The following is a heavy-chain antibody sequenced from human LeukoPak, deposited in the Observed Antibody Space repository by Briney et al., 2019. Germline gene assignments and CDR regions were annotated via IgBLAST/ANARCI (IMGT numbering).Heavy chain of an antibody. CDR1: GASISSSSNY. CDR2: IYYSGST. CDR3: ARLYCSGGSCYSGLGSADY. V-gene: IGHV4-39*01. Sequence: LETLSLTCTVSGASISSSSNYWGWIRQPPGKGLEWIGSIYYSGSTYYNPSLKSRVTISVDTSKNQFSLKLSSVTAADTAMYYCARLYCSGGSCYSGLGSADYWGQGTLVTVAS. J-gene: IGHJ4*02. D-gene: IGHD2-15*01.